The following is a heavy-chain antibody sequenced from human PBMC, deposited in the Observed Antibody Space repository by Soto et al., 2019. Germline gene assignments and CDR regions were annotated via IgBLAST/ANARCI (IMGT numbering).Heavy chain of an antibody. Sequence: QVQLVQSGAEVKKPGSSVKVSCKASGGTFSSYTISWVRQAPGQGLEWMGRIIPILGIANYAQKFQGRVTITADKSTSTAYMELSSLRSEDTAVYYCARDQGVGATDAEYFQHWGQRTLVTVSS. CDR2: IIPILGIA. D-gene: IGHD1-26*01. J-gene: IGHJ1*01. CDR1: GGTFSSYT. V-gene: IGHV1-69*08. CDR3: ARDQGVGATDAEYFQH.